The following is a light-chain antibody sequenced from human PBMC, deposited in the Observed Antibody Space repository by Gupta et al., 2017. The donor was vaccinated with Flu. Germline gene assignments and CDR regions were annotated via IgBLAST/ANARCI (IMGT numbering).Light chain of an antibody. Sequence: QLVLTQSPSASASLGASVKLTCTLSSGHSTYAIAGHQQQPEKGPRYLMKLNSDGSHSKGDGIPDRFSGSSSGAARYLTISSLQSEDETDYYCQTWGTGILVFGGGTKLTVL. CDR2: LNSDGSH. CDR1: SGHSTYA. CDR3: QTWGTGILV. J-gene: IGLJ2*01. V-gene: IGLV4-69*01.